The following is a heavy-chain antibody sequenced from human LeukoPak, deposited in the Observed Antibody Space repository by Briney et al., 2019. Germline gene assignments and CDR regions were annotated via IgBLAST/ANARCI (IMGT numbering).Heavy chain of an antibody. CDR3: ARDTSYLDY. Sequence: SETLSLTCTVSGGSTSTYYLSWIWQPPGKGLEWIGYIYYSGSTNYNPSLKSRVTISVDTSKNQFSLKLSSVTAADTAVYYCARDTSYLDYWGQGTLVTVSS. D-gene: IGHD2/OR15-2a*01. V-gene: IGHV4-59*01. J-gene: IGHJ4*02. CDR2: IYYSGST. CDR1: GGSTSTYY.